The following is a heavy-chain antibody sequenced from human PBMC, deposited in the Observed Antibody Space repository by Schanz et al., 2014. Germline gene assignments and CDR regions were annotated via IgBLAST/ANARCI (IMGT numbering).Heavy chain of an antibody. J-gene: IGHJ6*02. D-gene: IGHD2-2*01. CDR1: GYTFTSYY. Sequence: QVQLVQSGAEVKKPGASVKVSCEASGYTFTSYYIHWFRQAPGQGLEWMGLINPSGGSTSYAQKFQGRVTMTRDTSTSTVYMELSSLRSEDTAVYYCATETSRTWFYNGVDVWGQGTTVTVSS. V-gene: IGHV1-46*01. CDR2: INPSGGST. CDR3: ATETSRTWFYNGVDV.